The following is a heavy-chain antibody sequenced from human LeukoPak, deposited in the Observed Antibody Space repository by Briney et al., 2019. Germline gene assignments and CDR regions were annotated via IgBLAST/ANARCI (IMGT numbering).Heavy chain of an antibody. CDR2: ISYDGSNK. Sequence: GGSLRLSCAASGFTFSSYGMHWVRQAPGKGLEWVAVISYDGSNKYYADSVKGRFTISRDNSKNTLYLQMNSLRAEDTAVYYCARGHSSSWMSEIDYWGQGTLVTVSS. CDR3: ARGHSSSWMSEIDY. D-gene: IGHD6-13*01. J-gene: IGHJ4*02. V-gene: IGHV3-30*03. CDR1: GFTFSSYG.